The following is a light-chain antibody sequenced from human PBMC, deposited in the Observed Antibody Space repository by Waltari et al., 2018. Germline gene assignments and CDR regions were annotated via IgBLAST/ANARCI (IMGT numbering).Light chain of an antibody. CDR1: QSLTKRY. V-gene: IGKV3-20*01. CDR3: QQYGSSVLYT. CDR2: GAS. J-gene: IGKJ2*01. Sequence: EVVLTQSPGTLSLSRGDRATLSCRASQSLTKRYLAWYQQKPGQAPRLLIYGASSRAAGIPDRFSGSGSGTDFSLTISRLEPEDFAVYYCQQYGSSVLYTFGQGTKLEIK.